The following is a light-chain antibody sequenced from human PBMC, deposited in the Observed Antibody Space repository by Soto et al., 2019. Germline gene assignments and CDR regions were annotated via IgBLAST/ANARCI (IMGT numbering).Light chain of an antibody. Sequence: QSALTQPASVSGSPGQSITISCTGTSSDVGGYNYVSWYQQHPGKAPKLMIYDVSNRPSGVSNRFSGSKSGNTASLTISGLPAEDEADYYSSSYTSSSPPVVFGGGTKLTVL. CDR2: DVS. CDR1: SSDVGGYNY. V-gene: IGLV2-14*01. J-gene: IGLJ2*01. CDR3: SSYTSSSPPVV.